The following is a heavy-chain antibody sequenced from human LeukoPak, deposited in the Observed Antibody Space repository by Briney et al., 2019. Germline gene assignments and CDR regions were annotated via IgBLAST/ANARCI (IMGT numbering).Heavy chain of an antibody. D-gene: IGHD1-26*01. CDR3: ARSGSGYSHYYYMDV. Sequence: PGGSLRLSCAVSGFTFRNYWMHWVRQVPGEGPVWVSHINSDGSDTTYADSVKGRFTISRDNAKDTLYLQMNSLRAEDTAVYYCARSGSGYSHYYYMDVWGKGTTVTVSS. CDR1: GFTFRNYW. CDR2: INSDGSDT. J-gene: IGHJ6*03. V-gene: IGHV3-74*01.